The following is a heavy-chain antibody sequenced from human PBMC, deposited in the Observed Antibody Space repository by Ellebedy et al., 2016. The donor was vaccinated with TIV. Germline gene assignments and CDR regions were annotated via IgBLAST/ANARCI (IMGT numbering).Heavy chain of an antibody. Sequence: GESLKISXASSGFTFSSYFMSWVRQAPGKGLEWVSVISGSGDTTYYAASVKGRFTISRDNSKNTLYLKMNSLRAEDTAVYYCAKGALWFGEIDAFDVWGQGTMVTVSS. CDR2: ISGSGDTT. J-gene: IGHJ3*01. CDR1: GFTFSSYF. V-gene: IGHV3-23*01. D-gene: IGHD3-10*01. CDR3: AKGALWFGEIDAFDV.